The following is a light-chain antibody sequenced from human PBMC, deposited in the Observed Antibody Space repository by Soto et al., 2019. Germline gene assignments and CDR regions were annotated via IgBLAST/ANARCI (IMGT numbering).Light chain of an antibody. CDR1: STNIGSNT. J-gene: IGLJ2*01. CDR3: AAWDDTLNGVV. Sequence: QSVLTQPPPTSGTPGQRVTISCSGSSTNIGSNTVNWYQQFPGTAPKLLIHDNNQRPSEVPDRFSGSKSGTSASLAISGLQSEDEADYYRAAWDDTLNGVVFGGGTKVTVL. CDR2: DNN. V-gene: IGLV1-44*01.